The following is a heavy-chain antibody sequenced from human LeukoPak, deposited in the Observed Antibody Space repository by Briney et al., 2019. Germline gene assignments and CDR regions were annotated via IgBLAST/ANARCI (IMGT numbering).Heavy chain of an antibody. D-gene: IGHD6-19*01. CDR2: IYHSGST. Sequence: PSETLSLTCAVSGYSISSGYYRGWIRQPPGKGLEWIGSIYHSGSTYYNPSLKSRVTISVDTSKNQFSLKLSSVTAADTAVYYCASQIIAVAGTIDYWGQGTLVTVSS. J-gene: IGHJ4*02. V-gene: IGHV4-38-2*01. CDR1: GYSISSGYY. CDR3: ASQIIAVAGTIDY.